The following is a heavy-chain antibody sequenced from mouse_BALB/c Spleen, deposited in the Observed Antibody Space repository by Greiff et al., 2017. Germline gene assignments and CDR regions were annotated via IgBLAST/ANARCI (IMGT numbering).Heavy chain of an antibody. CDR3: ARHPHWYFDV. J-gene: IGHJ1*01. CDR1: GYTFTDYN. Sequence: EVQLQQSGPELVKPGASVKIPCKASGYTFTDYNMDWVKQSHGKSLEWIGDINPNNGGTIYNQKFKGKATLTVDKSSSTAYMELRSLTSEDTAVYYCARHPHWYFDVWGAGTTVTVSS. CDR2: INPNNGGT. V-gene: IGHV1-18*01.